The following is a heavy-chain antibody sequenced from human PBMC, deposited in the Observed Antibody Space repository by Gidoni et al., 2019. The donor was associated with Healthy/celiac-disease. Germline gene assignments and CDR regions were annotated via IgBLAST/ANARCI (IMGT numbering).Heavy chain of an antibody. V-gene: IGHV3-33*01. CDR3: ARDTADFWSGFPYYYYYGMDV. CDR2: IWYDGSNK. D-gene: IGHD3-3*01. CDR1: YGSYG. Sequence: YGSYGMHWVRQAPGKGLEWVAVIWYDGSNKYYADSVKGRFTISRDNSKNTLYLQMNSLRAEDTAVYYCARDTADFWSGFPYYYYYGMDVWGQGTTVTVSS. J-gene: IGHJ6*02.